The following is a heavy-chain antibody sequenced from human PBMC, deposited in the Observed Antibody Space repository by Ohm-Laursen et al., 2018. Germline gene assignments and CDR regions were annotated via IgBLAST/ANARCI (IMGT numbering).Heavy chain of an antibody. Sequence: SLRLSCTAAGFTFSGYAMSWVRQAPGTGLEWVSVATGSGRYTYYRDSVKGRFTISRDNAKNSLYLQMNSLRAEDTAVYYCARETDSSGYDTEYFQHWGQGTLVTVSS. V-gene: IGHV3-23*01. J-gene: IGHJ1*01. CDR3: ARETDSSGYDTEYFQH. CDR2: ATGSGRYT. CDR1: GFTFSGYA. D-gene: IGHD3-22*01.